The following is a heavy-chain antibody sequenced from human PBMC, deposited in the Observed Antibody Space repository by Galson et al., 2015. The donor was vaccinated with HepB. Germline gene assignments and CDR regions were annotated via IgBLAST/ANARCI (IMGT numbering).Heavy chain of an antibody. D-gene: IGHD4-23*01. CDR2: IYYSGST. V-gene: IGHV4-39*01. CDR3: ARPHDYGGGHWYFDL. Sequence: ETLSLTCTVSGGSISSSSYYWGWIRQPPGKGLEWIGSIYYSGSTSYNPSLKSRVTISVDTSKNQFSRKLSSVTAADTAVYYCARPHDYGGGHWYFDLWGRGTLVTVSS. J-gene: IGHJ2*01. CDR1: GGSISSSSYY.